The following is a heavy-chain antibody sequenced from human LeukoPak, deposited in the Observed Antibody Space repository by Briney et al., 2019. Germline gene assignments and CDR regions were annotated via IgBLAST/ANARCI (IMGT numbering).Heavy chain of an antibody. CDR1: GFPFSSYA. CDR2: VSGSGGST. V-gene: IGHV3-23*01. CDR3: AKSYNGYESKPDY. D-gene: IGHD5-12*01. Sequence: GGSLRLSCAASGFPFSSYAMSWVRRAPGKGLEWVSVVSGSGGSTYYADSVKGRFTISRDNSKITLYLQMNSLRAEDTAVYYCAKSYNGYESKPDYWGQGTLVTVSS. J-gene: IGHJ4*02.